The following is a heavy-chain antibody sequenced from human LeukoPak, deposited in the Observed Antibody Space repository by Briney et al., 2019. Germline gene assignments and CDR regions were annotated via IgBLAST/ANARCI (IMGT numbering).Heavy chain of an antibody. V-gene: IGHV1-18*01. CDR3: ARDLRTYYYGSASYSAY. CDR2: ISAYNGNT. Sequence: GASVKVSCKASGYTFTSYGISWVRQAPGQGLEWMGWISAYNGNTNYAQKLQGRVTMTTDTSTSTAYMELRSLRSDDTAVYYCARDLRTYYYGSASYSAYWGQGTLVTVSS. CDR1: GYTFTSYG. D-gene: IGHD3-10*01. J-gene: IGHJ4*02.